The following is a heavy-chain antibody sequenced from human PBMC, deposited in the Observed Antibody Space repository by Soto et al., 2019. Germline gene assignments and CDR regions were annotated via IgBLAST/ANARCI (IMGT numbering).Heavy chain of an antibody. D-gene: IGHD3-16*02. CDR3: AISSGGVFGIIIEGSNWLAP. CDR1: GGTFSSYA. J-gene: IGHJ5*02. Sequence: GASVKVSCKASGGTFSSYAISWVRQAPGQGLEWKGGIIPIFGTANYAQKFQGRVTITADKSTSTAYMELSSLRSEDTAVYYFAISSGGVFGIIIEGSNWLAPWGQGSLVTVSS. CDR2: IIPIFGTA. V-gene: IGHV1-69*06.